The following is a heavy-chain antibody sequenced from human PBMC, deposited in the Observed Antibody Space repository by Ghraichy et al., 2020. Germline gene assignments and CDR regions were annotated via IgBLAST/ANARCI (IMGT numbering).Heavy chain of an antibody. Sequence: SETLSLTCTVSGGSISSSSYYWGWIRQPPGKGLEWIGSIYYSGNTYYNPSLKSRVTISVDTSKNQFSLKLYSVTAADTAVYYCASYYDSSGYDSTLTHFDYWGQGTLVTVSS. D-gene: IGHD3-22*01. CDR1: GGSISSSSYY. V-gene: IGHV4-39*01. CDR2: IYYSGNT. CDR3: ASYYDSSGYDSTLTHFDY. J-gene: IGHJ4*02.